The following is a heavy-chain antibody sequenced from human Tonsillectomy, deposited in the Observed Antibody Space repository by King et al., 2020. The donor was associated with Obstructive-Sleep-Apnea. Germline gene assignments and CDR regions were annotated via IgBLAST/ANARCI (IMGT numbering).Heavy chain of an antibody. J-gene: IGHJ4*02. Sequence: VQLVESGGGLVQPGGSLRLSCAASGFTFSSYSMSWVRQAAGKGLEWVSAITHSGDGTFYVYSVKGRFTISRDNSKATVFLQMNSLRAEDTALYYCARDYVMLSGYFSYIDYWLQGTLVSVSS. CDR1: GFTFSSYS. CDR2: ITHSGDGT. D-gene: IGHD3-9*01. CDR3: ARDYVMLSGYFSYIDY. V-gene: IGHV3-23*04.